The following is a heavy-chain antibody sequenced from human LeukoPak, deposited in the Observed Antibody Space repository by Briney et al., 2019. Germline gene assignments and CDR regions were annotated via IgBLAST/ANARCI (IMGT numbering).Heavy chain of an antibody. J-gene: IGHJ4*02. CDR2: INHSGRT. CDR1: GGSLSGYY. Sequence: SETLSLTCGVYGGSLSGYYWSWIRQPPGKGLDWIGDINHSGRTNNNPSPKSRVTISVDTSKNQFSLKLSSVTAADTAVYYCARDRRDGYCSGGSCQIYDYWGQGTLVTVSS. D-gene: IGHD2-15*01. CDR3: ARDRRDGYCSGGSCQIYDY. V-gene: IGHV4-34*01.